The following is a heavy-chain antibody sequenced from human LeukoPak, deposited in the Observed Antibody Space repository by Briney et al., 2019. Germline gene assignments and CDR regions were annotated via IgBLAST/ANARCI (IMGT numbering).Heavy chain of an antibody. Sequence: ESLKISCKSSGYSFTTYWIAWVRQMPGKGLEWMGIIYPGDSDTRYSPSFQGQVTISADKSISTAYLQWSSLKASDTAMYYCARQGGSYRDAFDIWGQGTMVTVSS. CDR1: GYSFTTYW. CDR3: ARQGGSYRDAFDI. J-gene: IGHJ3*02. D-gene: IGHD1-26*01. CDR2: IYPGDSDT. V-gene: IGHV5-51*01.